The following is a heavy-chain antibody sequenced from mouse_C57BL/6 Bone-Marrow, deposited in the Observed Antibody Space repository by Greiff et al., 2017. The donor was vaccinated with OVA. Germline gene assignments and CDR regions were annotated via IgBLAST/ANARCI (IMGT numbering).Heavy chain of an antibody. J-gene: IGHJ1*03. CDR2: ISGGGGNT. Sequence: EVKVEESGGGLVKPGGSLKLSCAASGFTFSSYTMSWVRQTPEKRLEWVATISGGGGNTYYPDSVKGRFTISRDNAKKTLYLQMSSLRSEDTALYYCARQRYSNYEYFDVWGTGTTVTVSS. CDR1: GFTFSSYT. V-gene: IGHV5-9*01. D-gene: IGHD2-5*01. CDR3: ARQRYSNYEYFDV.